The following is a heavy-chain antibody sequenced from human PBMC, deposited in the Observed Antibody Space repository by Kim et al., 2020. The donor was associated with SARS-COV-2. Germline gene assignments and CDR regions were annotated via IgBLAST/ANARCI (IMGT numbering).Heavy chain of an antibody. V-gene: IGHV3-21*01. Sequence: YADSVKGRFTIARDNAKNALYLQMNSLRAEDTAVYYCARDYYGSGTHFDYWGQGTLVTVSS. CDR3: ARDYYGSGTHFDY. J-gene: IGHJ4*02. D-gene: IGHD3-10*01.